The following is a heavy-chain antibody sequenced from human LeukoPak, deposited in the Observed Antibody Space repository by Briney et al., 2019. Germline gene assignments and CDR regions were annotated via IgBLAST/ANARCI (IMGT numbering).Heavy chain of an antibody. CDR2: IYYSGST. CDR3: ARDRGGAPSGGSCGGSCPNWFDP. J-gene: IGHJ5*02. Sequence: SETVSLTCTVSGGSISSYYWSWIRQPPGKGLEWIGYIYYSGSTNYNPSLKSRVTISVDTSKNQFSLKLSSVTAADTAVYYCARDRGGAPSGGSCGGSCPNWFDPWGQASVLTVSS. CDR1: GGSISSYY. D-gene: IGHD2-15*01. V-gene: IGHV4-59*01.